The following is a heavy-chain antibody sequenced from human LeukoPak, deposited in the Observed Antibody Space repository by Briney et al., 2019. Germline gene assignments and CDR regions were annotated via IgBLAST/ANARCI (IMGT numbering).Heavy chain of an antibody. CDR3: ARGSGSYYYFDY. CDR1: GFTFSDYW. V-gene: IGHV4-39*07. D-gene: IGHD3-10*01. J-gene: IGHJ4*02. Sequence: GSLRLSCAASGFTFSDYWMTWVRQAPGKGLEWIGSIYYSGSTYYNPSLKSRVTISVDTSKNQFSLKLSSVTAADTAVYYCARGSGSYYYFDYWGQGTLVTVSS. CDR2: IYYSGST.